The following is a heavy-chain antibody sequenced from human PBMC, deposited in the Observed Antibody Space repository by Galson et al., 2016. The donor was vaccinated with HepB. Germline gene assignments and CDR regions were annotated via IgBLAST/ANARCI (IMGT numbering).Heavy chain of an antibody. J-gene: IGHJ4*02. CDR3: AKAKMTTVTRFEH. V-gene: IGHV3-23*01. Sequence: SLRLSCAASGISFSSYAMSWVRQAPGKGLEWVSAIRGSGGTTYYADSVKGRFTISRDNSKNTLYLQMNSLRVEDTAIDYCAKAKMTTVTRFEHWGQGTLVNVSS. CDR2: IRGSGGTT. D-gene: IGHD4-17*01. CDR1: GISFSSYA.